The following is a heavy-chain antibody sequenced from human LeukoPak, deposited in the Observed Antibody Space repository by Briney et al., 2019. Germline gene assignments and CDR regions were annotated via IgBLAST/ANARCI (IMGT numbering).Heavy chain of an antibody. Sequence: SETLSLTCAVYGGSFSGYYWSWIRQPPGKGLEWIGEINHSGSTNYNPPLKSRVTISVDTSKNQFSLKLSSVTAADTAVYYCARGTRGYSYGNYYYYMDVWGKGTTVTVSS. J-gene: IGHJ6*03. D-gene: IGHD5-18*01. CDR3: ARGTRGYSYGNYYYYMDV. CDR1: GGSFSGYY. V-gene: IGHV4-34*01. CDR2: INHSGST.